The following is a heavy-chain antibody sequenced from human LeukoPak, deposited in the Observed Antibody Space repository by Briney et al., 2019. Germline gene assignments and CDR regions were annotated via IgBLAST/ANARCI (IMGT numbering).Heavy chain of an antibody. V-gene: IGHV5-51*01. Sequence: GESLKIYCNGSGYSFTSYWISLVRQMPGKGLEWMGIIYPRDSDTRYSPSFQGQVSISADKSISTAYLQWSSLKASDTAMYYCARLNVIFTDPFDYWGQGTLVTVSS. J-gene: IGHJ4*02. CDR2: IYPRDSDT. CDR1: GYSFTSYW. D-gene: IGHD3-9*01. CDR3: ARLNVIFTDPFDY.